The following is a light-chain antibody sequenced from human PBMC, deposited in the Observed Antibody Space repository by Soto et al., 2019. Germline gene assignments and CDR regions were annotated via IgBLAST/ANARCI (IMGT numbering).Light chain of an antibody. J-gene: IGKJ4*01. Sequence: ETVMTQSPATLSVTPGERATLSCRASQSVSSTLAWYQQKPGQAPRLLIYGASTRATGIPARFSGSGSGTEFTLTISSLQSEDFAVYYCQQYNKWPVTFGGGTKVDIK. CDR3: QQYNKWPVT. CDR1: QSVSST. CDR2: GAS. V-gene: IGKV3-15*01.